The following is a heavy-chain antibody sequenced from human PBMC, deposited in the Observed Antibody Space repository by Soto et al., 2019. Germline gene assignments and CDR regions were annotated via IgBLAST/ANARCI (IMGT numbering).Heavy chain of an antibody. Sequence: QVQLQESGPGLVKPSQTLSLTCTVSGGSISSGDYYWSWIRQPPGKGLEWIGYIYYSGSTYYNPSLKRRVTISVDTSKNQFSLKLSSVTAADTAVYYCARLYYYDSSGQGGVDYWGQGTLVTVSS. J-gene: IGHJ4*02. V-gene: IGHV4-30-4*01. CDR1: GGSISSGDYY. CDR3: ARLYYYDSSGQGGVDY. D-gene: IGHD3-22*01. CDR2: IYYSGST.